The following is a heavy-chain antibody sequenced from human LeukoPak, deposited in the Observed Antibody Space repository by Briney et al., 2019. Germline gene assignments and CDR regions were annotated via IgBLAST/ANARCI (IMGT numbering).Heavy chain of an antibody. CDR2: IWYDGSTK. J-gene: IGHJ4*02. V-gene: IGHV3-33*01. CDR1: GFTFGNYG. D-gene: IGHD6-19*01. CDR3: ASLRRDSSGWYYFDY. Sequence: GGSLRLSCAASGFTFGNYGMQWVRQAPGKGLEWVAVIWYDGSTKYYADSVKGRFTISRDNSKNALFLQMNSLRAEDTAVYYCASLRRDSSGWYYFDYWGQGTLVTVSS.